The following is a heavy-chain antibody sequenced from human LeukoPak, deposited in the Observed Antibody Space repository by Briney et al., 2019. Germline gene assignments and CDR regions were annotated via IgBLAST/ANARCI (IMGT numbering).Heavy chain of an antibody. CDR3: AKGPPDY. J-gene: IGHJ4*02. V-gene: IGHV3-23*01. CDR2: ISGGGGTT. CDR1: GFTFDSYS. Sequence: GSLRLSCATSGFTFDSYSMSWVRQARQAPGKGLEWVSTISGGGGTTYYGDSVKGRFTISRDNSKNTLYLQMNSLRAEDTAVYYCAKGPPDYWGQGTLVTVSS.